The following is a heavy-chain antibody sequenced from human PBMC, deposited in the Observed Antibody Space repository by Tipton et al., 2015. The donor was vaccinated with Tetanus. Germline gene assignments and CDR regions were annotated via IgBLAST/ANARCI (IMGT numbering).Heavy chain of an antibody. V-gene: IGHV4-59*01. J-gene: IGHJ4*02. Sequence: TLSLTCTVSGGSISSYYWSWIRQPPGKGLEWIGYIYYSGSTNYNPSLKSRVTISIDSSKNQFSLKLTSVTAADTAVYYCARDERYGDYAYWGQGALVTASS. D-gene: IGHD4-17*01. CDR3: ARDERYGDYAY. CDR2: IYYSGST. CDR1: GGSISSYY.